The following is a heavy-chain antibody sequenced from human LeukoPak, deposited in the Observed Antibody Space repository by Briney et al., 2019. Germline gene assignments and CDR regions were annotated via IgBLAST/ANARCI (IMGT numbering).Heavy chain of an antibody. Sequence: SESLNLTCNAYGWSFSGYYWSWIRQPTGQGLEWIGEINHSESTNYNSSLKSRATISVDTSKTQFPLKLSSVTAADAAVYYCARSGITMVRGVRYFDYWGQGTLVTVSS. J-gene: IGHJ4*02. V-gene: IGHV4-34*01. D-gene: IGHD3-10*01. CDR3: ARSGITMVRGVRYFDY. CDR2: INHSEST. CDR1: GWSFSGYY.